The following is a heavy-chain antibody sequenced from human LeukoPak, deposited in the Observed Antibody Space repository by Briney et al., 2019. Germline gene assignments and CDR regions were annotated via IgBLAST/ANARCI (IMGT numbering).Heavy chain of an antibody. Sequence: PGGSLRLSCAASGFTVSSNYMSWVRQAPGKGLGWVSVIYSGGSTYYADSVKGRFTISRDNSKNTLYLQMNSLRAEDTAVCYCARGELSYYYYGMDVWGQGTTVTVSS. CDR1: GFTVSSNY. D-gene: IGHD3-16*02. CDR3: ARGELSYYYYGMDV. J-gene: IGHJ6*02. V-gene: IGHV3-53*01. CDR2: IYSGGST.